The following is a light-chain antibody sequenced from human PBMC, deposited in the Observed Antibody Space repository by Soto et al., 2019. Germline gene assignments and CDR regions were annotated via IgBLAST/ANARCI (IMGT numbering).Light chain of an antibody. V-gene: IGKV3-20*01. CDR2: GAS. CDR3: QPYGSSPPT. J-gene: IGKJ1*01. CDR1: QSVSSSY. Sequence: EIVLTQSPGTLSLSPGERATLSCRASQSVSSSYLAWHQQKPGQAPRLLIYGASSRATGIPDRFSGSGSVTDFTLTISTLEPEDLAVYYCQPYGSSPPTFGQGTKVVIK.